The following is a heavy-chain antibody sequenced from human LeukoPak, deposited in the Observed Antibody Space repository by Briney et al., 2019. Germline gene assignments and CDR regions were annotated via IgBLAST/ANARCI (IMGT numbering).Heavy chain of an antibody. CDR2: IISDGSST. CDR3: ARVQYYGSGSYYNWFDP. Sequence: GGSLRLSCAASGFTFSSSWMHWVRHAPGKGLVWVSRIISDGSSTTYADSVKGRFTISRDNAKNTLYLQMNSLRAEDTAVYYCARVQYYGSGSYYNWFDPWGQGTLVTVSS. CDR1: GFTFSSSW. D-gene: IGHD3-10*01. J-gene: IGHJ5*02. V-gene: IGHV3-74*01.